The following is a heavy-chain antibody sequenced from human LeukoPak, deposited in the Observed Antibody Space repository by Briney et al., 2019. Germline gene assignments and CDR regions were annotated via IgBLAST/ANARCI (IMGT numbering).Heavy chain of an antibody. Sequence: PSETLSLTCTVSGYSISSGYYWGWIRQPPGKGLEWIGSIYHSGSTYYNPSLKSRVTISVDTSKNQFSLKLSSVTAADTAVYYCASTEAAVEAFDIWGQGTMVTVSS. CDR1: GYSISSGYY. CDR3: ASTEAAVEAFDI. D-gene: IGHD2-2*01. V-gene: IGHV4-38-2*02. CDR2: IYHSGST. J-gene: IGHJ3*02.